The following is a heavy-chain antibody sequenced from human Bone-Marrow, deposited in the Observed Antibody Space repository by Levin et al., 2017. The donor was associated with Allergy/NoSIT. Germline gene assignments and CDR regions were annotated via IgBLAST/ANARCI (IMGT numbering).Heavy chain of an antibody. J-gene: IGHJ4*02. D-gene: IGHD6-19*01. CDR3: ATSGRRAVAVDYFDY. CDR1: GYSFTDYY. V-gene: IGHV1-2*04. CDR2: IDPNSGGT. Sequence: ASVKVSCKASGYSFTDYYIHWVRQAPGQGLEWMGWIDPNSGGTNYAQMFQGWVTMTRDTSISTAYMELSRLRSDDTAVYYCATSGRRAVAVDYFDYWGQGSLVTVSS.